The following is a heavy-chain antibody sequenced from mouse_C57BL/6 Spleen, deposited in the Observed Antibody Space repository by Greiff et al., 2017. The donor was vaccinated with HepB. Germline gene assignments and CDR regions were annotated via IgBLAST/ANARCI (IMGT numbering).Heavy chain of an antibody. CDR3: ARSDGSSYEFAY. CDR2: INPGSGGT. J-gene: IGHJ3*01. CDR1: GYAFTNYL. Sequence: VQGVESGAELVRPGTSVKVSCKASGYAFTNYLIEWVKQRPGQGLEWIGVINPGSGGTNYNEKFKGKATLTADKSSSTAYMQLSSLTSEDSAVYFCARSDGSSYEFAYWGQGTLVTVSA. V-gene: IGHV1-54*01. D-gene: IGHD1-1*01.